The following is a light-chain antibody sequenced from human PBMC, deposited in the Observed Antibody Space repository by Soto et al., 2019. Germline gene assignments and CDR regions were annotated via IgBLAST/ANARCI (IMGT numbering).Light chain of an antibody. J-gene: IGKJ1*01. CDR3: QQYNNAWT. Sequence: DIQMTQSPSTLSASVGDRVTITCRASQSISRWLAWYQQKPGKAPNLLIFDASSLESGVPSRFSGSGTGTDFTLPISRLQPDDFATYSCQQYNNAWTFGQGTKVEIK. V-gene: IGKV1-5*01. CDR2: DAS. CDR1: QSISRW.